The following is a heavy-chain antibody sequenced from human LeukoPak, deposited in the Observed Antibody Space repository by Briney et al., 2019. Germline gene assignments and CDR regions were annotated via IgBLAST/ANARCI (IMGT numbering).Heavy chain of an antibody. J-gene: IGHJ4*02. CDR2: ISYDGSNK. D-gene: IGHD5-18*01. CDR3: ARDPEDTAMADY. Sequence: GRSLRLSCAASGFTFSSYAMHWVRLAPGKGLEWVAVISYDGSNKYYADSVKGRFTISRDNSKNTLYLQMNSLRAEDTAVYYCARDPEDTAMADYWGQGTLVTVSS. V-gene: IGHV3-30*04. CDR1: GFTFSSYA.